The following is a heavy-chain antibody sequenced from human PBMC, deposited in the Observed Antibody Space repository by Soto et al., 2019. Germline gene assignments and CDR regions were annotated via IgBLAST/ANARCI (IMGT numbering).Heavy chain of an antibody. CDR2: IIPIFGTA. D-gene: IGHD1-1*01. V-gene: IGHV1-69*06. CDR3: ASTRGYYYYYYGMDV. J-gene: IGHJ6*02. Sequence: RASVKVSFKASGGTFSSYAISWLRQAPGQGLEWMGGIIPIFGTANYAQKFQGRVTITADKSTSTAYMELSSLRSEDTAVYYCASTRGYYYYYYGMDVWGQGTTVTVSS. CDR1: GGTFSSYA.